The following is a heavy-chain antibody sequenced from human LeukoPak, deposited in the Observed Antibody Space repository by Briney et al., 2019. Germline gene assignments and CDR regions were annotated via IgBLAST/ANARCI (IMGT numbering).Heavy chain of an antibody. J-gene: IGHJ4*02. CDR3: ARGGFLSEYYFDY. V-gene: IGHV1-8*02. Sequence: ASVKVSCKASGYTFTGYYMHWVRQATGQGLEWMGWMNPTSGNTGYAQKFQGRVTMTRNTSINTAYMELSSLRSEDTAVYYCARGGFLSEYYFDYWGQGTLVTVSS. CDR2: MNPTSGNT. CDR1: GYTFTGYY.